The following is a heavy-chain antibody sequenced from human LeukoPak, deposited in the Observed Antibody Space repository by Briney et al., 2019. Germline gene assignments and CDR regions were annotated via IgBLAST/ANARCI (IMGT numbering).Heavy chain of an antibody. CDR1: QFGVSTSY. J-gene: IGHJ4*02. CDR3: AKAIGPTRLDY. D-gene: IGHD5-12*01. CDR2: MYSGGSS. V-gene: IGHV3-53*01. Sequence: GGSLRLSCAASQFGVSTSYMSWVRQAPGKGLEWVSVMYSGGSSYNADSVKGRFTISRDNSKNTLYLQMDSLRVEDTAVYYCAKAIGPTRLDYWGQGTLVTVSS.